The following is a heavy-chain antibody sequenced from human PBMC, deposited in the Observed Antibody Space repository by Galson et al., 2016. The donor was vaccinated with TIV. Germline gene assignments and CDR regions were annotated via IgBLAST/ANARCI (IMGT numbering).Heavy chain of an antibody. CDR1: GYTFTGYF. J-gene: IGHJ4*02. CDR3: ARDGEVGSSDYDH. CDR2: INPSGGST. D-gene: IGHD3-22*01. V-gene: IGHV1-46*01. Sequence: SVKVSCKASGYTFTGYFMHWVRQAPGQGLEWMGIINPSGGSTSYAQKFQGRVTMTRVTSTSTVYMELSSLRSEDTAVYYCARDGEVGSSDYDHSGQGTLVSVSS.